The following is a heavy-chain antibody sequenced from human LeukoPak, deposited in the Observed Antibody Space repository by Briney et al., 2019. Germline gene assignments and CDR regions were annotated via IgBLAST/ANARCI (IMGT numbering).Heavy chain of an antibody. V-gene: IGHV1-46*01. CDR1: GYTFTNNY. Sequence: VASVKVSCKASGYTFTNNYIHWVRQAPGQGLEWMGMIYPRDGSTSYAQKFQGKVTVTRDTSTSTVHMELSGLRSEDTAVYYCARDQEGFDYWGQGTLVTVSS. CDR3: ARDQEGFDY. CDR2: IYPRDGST. J-gene: IGHJ4*02.